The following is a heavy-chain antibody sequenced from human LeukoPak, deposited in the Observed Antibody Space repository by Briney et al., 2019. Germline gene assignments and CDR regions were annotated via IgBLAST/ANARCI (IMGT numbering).Heavy chain of an antibody. D-gene: IGHD6-13*01. CDR3: ARVIPATGTLNYHGMDV. Sequence: PSETLSLTCTVSGGSISTYYWSWIRQPAGKGLEWIGRIYISGSTSYNPSLKSRVTMSVDTSKNQFSLKLSSVTAADTAVYYCARVIPATGTLNYHGMDVWGQGTMATVSS. CDR2: IYISGST. V-gene: IGHV4-4*07. CDR1: GGSISTYY. J-gene: IGHJ6*02.